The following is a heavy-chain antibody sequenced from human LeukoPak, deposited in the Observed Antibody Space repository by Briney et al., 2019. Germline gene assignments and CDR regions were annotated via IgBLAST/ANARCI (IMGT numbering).Heavy chain of an antibody. V-gene: IGHV3-30-3*01. CDR1: GSTFSSYA. D-gene: IGHD6-13*01. CDR3: ARGKWEVIAAAPFDY. J-gene: IGHJ4*02. CDR2: ISYDGSNK. Sequence: GRSLRLSCAASGSTFSSYAMHWVRQAPGKGLEWVAVISYDGSNKYYADSVKGRFTISRDNSKNTLYLQMNSLRAEDTAVYYCARGKWEVIAAAPFDYWGQGTLVTVSS.